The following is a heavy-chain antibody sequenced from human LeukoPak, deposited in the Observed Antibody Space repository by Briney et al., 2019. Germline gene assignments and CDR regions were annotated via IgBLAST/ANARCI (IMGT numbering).Heavy chain of an antibody. D-gene: IGHD5-18*01. CDR2: INWNGGST. CDR1: GFTFSSYE. J-gene: IGHJ4*02. Sequence: GGSLRLSCAASGFTFSSYEMNWVRQAPGKGLEWVSGINWNGGSTGYADSVKGRFTISRDNAKNSLYLQMNSLRAEDTALYYCARGGHTAMVSPGDYWGQETLVTVSS. V-gene: IGHV3-20*04. CDR3: ARGGHTAMVSPGDY.